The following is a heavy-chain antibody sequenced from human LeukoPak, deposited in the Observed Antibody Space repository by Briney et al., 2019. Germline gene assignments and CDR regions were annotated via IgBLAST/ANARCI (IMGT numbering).Heavy chain of an antibody. CDR2: ISGSGGST. Sequence: PGGSLRLSCAASGLTFSSYAISWVPQAPGKGLEWVSAISGSGGSTYYADSVKGRFTISRDNCKNTLYLQMNSLRGEDKAVYYCAKGAWIQLWSYYFDYWGQGTVVTVSS. D-gene: IGHD5-18*01. CDR3: AKGAWIQLWSYYFDY. J-gene: IGHJ4*02. CDR1: GLTFSSYA. V-gene: IGHV3-23*01.